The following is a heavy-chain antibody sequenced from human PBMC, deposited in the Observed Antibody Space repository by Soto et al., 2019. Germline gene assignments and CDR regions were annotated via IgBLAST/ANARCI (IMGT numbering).Heavy chain of an antibody. CDR1: GYTFTSYA. CDR3: ARTPNYYGSGSYPGD. Sequence: QVQLVQSGAEVKKPGASVKVSCKASGYTFTSYAMHWVRQAPGQRLEWMGWINAGNGNTKYSQKFQGRVTITRDTSASTAYMELSSLRSEDTAVYYCARTPNYYGSGSYPGDWGQGTLVTVSS. V-gene: IGHV1-3*01. D-gene: IGHD3-10*01. J-gene: IGHJ4*02. CDR2: INAGNGNT.